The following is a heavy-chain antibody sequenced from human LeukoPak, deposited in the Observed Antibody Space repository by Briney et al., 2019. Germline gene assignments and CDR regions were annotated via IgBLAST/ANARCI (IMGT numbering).Heavy chain of an antibody. CDR3: ARVGLVNPRYFDY. D-gene: IGHD3/OR15-3a*01. Sequence: SETLSLTCTVSGGSISSYYWSWIRQPPGKGLEWIGYIYYSGSTNYNPSLKSRVTMSVDTSKNQFSLKLSSVTAADTAVYYCARVGLVNPRYFDYWGQGTLVTVSS. J-gene: IGHJ4*02. V-gene: IGHV4-59*01. CDR2: IYYSGST. CDR1: GGSISSYY.